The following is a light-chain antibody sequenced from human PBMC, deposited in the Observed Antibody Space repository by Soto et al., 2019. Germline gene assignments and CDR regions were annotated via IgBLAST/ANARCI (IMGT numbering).Light chain of an antibody. J-gene: IGKJ1*01. CDR2: DAS. CDR3: LEDYSYPRT. V-gene: IGKV1-5*01. CDR1: QTISTW. Sequence: DNHVTRSPPTLSASVGARVRITCRARQTISTWMAWYQKKPGKAPKLLVYDASTLQSGVASRFSGSGSGTDFTLTISSLQPEDFATDFCLEDYSYPRTFGQGTKV.